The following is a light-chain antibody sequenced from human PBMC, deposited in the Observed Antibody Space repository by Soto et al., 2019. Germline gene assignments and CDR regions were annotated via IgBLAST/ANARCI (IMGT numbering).Light chain of an antibody. Sequence: QSALTQPASVSGSPGQSITISCTGTSSDIGAYNFVSWYQQHPGKAPKLMLYDVNIRPSGVSNRFSGAKSGNTASLTSSGLQAEDEADEYCTSWTTSTTMIFGGGTKVTVL. CDR1: SSDIGAYNF. CDR2: DVN. J-gene: IGLJ2*01. CDR3: TSWTTSTTMI. V-gene: IGLV2-14*03.